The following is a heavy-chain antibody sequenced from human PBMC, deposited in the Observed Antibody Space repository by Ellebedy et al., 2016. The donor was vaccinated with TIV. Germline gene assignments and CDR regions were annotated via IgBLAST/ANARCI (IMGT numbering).Heavy chain of an antibody. D-gene: IGHD4-11*01. CDR2: ISADGSTK. Sequence: PGGSLRLSCTASAFIFSVYGMHWVRQAPGKGLEWIAVISADGSTKYHADSVEGRFTISRDTSQYTLYLQMNSLRSEDTAVYFCAKIVYSNRPGSYYYYGMDVWGQGTTVTVSS. CDR1: AFIFSVYG. J-gene: IGHJ6*02. CDR3: AKIVYSNRPGSYYYYGMDV. V-gene: IGHV3-30*18.